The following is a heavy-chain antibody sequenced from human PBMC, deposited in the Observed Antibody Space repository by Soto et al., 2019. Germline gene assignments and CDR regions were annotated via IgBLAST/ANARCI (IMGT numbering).Heavy chain of an antibody. V-gene: IGHV4-59*12. J-gene: IGHJ4*02. CDR3: ERARRAARPGALIL. D-gene: IGHD6-6*01. Sequence: SETLSLTCTVSGGSIRSYCWTWIRQPPGEGLEWIGCICNSGTTNYNPSLKSRVTISIDTPKNQFSLKLSSVTAADTAVYYCERARRAARPGALILWGQGTLVTVSS. CDR1: GGSIRSYC. CDR2: ICNSGTT.